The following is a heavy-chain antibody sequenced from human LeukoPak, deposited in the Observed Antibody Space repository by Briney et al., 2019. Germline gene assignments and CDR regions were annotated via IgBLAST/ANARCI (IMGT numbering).Heavy chain of an antibody. CDR2: ISAGGGGS. V-gene: IGHV3-23*01. CDR3: AKGGRMVRGVIVTNYYFDY. D-gene: IGHD3-10*01. Sequence: GGSLRLSCAASGVTFSDYYMSWIRQAPGKGLEWVSSISAGGGGSYYADSVQGRFTISRDTSKNTLYLQMNSLRAECTAGFYCAKGGRMVRGVIVTNYYFDYWGQGTLVTVSS. J-gene: IGHJ4*02. CDR1: GVTFSDYY.